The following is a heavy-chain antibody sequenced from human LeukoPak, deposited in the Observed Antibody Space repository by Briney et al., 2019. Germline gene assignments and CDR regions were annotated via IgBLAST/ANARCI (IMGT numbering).Heavy chain of an antibody. CDR2: ISAYNGNT. CDR3: AREKIIVVVPAAISHPTYYMDV. V-gene: IGHV1-18*01. Sequence: ASVKVSCKASGYTFTSYGISWVRQAPGQGLEWMGWISAYNGNTNYAQKLQGRVTMTTDTSTSTAYMELRSLRSDDTAVYYCAREKIIVVVPAAISHPTYYMDVWGKGTTVTVSS. D-gene: IGHD2-2*02. CDR1: GYTFTSYG. J-gene: IGHJ6*03.